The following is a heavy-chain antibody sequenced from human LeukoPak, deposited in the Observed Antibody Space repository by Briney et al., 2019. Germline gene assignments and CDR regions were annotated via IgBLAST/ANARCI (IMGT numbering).Heavy chain of an antibody. CDR2: ISSSGSTI. CDR3: ARGDSSSWYNWFDP. Sequence: GGSLRLSRAASGFTFSSYEMNWVRQAPGKGLEWVSYISSSGSTIYYADSVKGRFTISRDNAKNSLYLQMNSLRAEDTAVYYCARGDSSSWYNWFDPWGQGTLVTVPS. CDR1: GFTFSSYE. V-gene: IGHV3-48*03. D-gene: IGHD6-13*01. J-gene: IGHJ5*02.